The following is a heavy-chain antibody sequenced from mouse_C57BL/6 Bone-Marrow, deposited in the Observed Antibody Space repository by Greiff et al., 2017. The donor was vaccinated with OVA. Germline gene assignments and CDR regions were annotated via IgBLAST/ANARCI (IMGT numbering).Heavy chain of an antibody. J-gene: IGHJ2*01. CDR1: GYTFTDYN. D-gene: IGHD3-1*01. CDR3: ARGGLVFDY. V-gene: IGHV1-18*01. Sequence: EVQLQQSGPELVKPGASVKIPCKASGYTFTDYNMDWVKQSHGKSLEWIGDINPNNGGTIYNQKFKGKATLTVDKSSSTAYMELRSLTSEVTAVYYCARGGLVFDYWGQGTTLTVSS. CDR2: INPNNGGT.